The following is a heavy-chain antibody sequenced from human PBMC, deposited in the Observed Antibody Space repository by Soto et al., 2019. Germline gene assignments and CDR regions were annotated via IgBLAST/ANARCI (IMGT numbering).Heavy chain of an antibody. CDR2: INHSGNT. CDR3: ARRTASGWFFDS. CDR1: GGSFSGYY. J-gene: IGHJ4*02. D-gene: IGHD6-13*01. V-gene: IGHV4-34*01. Sequence: QAHLRQWGAGLLKTSETLSLTCAVYGGSFSGYYWSWIRQSPGKGLEWIGEINHSGNTNQNPSLKSRITISADTSKNQFSLKLTSVTAAHTAVYYCARRTASGWFFDSWGQGTLVIVSS.